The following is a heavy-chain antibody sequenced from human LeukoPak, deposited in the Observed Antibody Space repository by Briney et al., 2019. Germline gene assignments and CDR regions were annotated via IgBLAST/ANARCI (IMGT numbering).Heavy chain of an antibody. CDR3: ARDRREYYDSSGCYWVNDY. Sequence: SETLSLTCTVSGGSISSYYWSWIRQPAGKGLEWIGRIYTSGSTNYNPSLKSRVTMSVDTSKNQFSLKLSSVTAADTAVYYCARDRREYYDSSGCYWVNDYWGQGTLVTVSS. V-gene: IGHV4-4*07. CDR2: IYTSGST. CDR1: GGSISSYY. D-gene: IGHD3-22*01. J-gene: IGHJ4*02.